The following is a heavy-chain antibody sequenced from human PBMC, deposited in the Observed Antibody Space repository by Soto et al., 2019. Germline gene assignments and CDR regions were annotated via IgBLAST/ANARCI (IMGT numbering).Heavy chain of an antibody. CDR3: AREPARYYYDSSGYPHPFDY. V-gene: IGHV3-74*01. D-gene: IGHD3-22*01. J-gene: IGHJ4*02. CDR1: GFTFSSYW. Sequence: GGSLRLSCAASGFTFSSYWMHWVRQAPGRGLVWVSRINSDGSSTSYADSVKGRFTISRDNAKNTLYLQMNSLRAEDTAVYYCAREPARYYYDSSGYPHPFDYWGQGTLVTVSS. CDR2: INSDGSST.